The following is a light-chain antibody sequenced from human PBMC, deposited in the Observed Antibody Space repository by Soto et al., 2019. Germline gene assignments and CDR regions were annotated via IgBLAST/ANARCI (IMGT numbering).Light chain of an antibody. V-gene: IGKV1-5*01. J-gene: IGKJ4*01. CDR3: QQYNSYPLT. CDR2: DAS. CDR1: QSINSW. Sequence: DIQMTQSPSTLSASVGDRVTITCRASQSINSWLAWYQQKPGKAPNLLIYDASSLESGVPSRFSGSGSGTEFTLTISSLQPDDFATYHCQQYNSYPLTFGGGTKVEIK.